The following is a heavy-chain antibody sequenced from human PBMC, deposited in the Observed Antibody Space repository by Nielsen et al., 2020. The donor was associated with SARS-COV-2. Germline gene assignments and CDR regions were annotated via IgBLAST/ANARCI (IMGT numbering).Heavy chain of an antibody. D-gene: IGHD6-19*01. CDR2: RHYTGNT. Sequence: SCSVSGGSFSSGGSSYSWIRQHPGKGLEWIGLRHYTGNTYYNPSFQSRLFISVDTSKNQFSLRLSSVTAADTAVYYCATGAGWFDPWGQGTRVTVSS. J-gene: IGHJ5*02. CDR3: ATGAGWFDP. CDR1: GGSFSSGGSS. V-gene: IGHV4-31*02.